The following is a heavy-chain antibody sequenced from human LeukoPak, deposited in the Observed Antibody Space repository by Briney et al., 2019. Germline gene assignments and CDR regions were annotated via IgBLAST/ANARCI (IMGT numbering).Heavy chain of an antibody. CDR2: ISGSGGST. CDR3: AKDLASGYYDSSGYSSAFDI. V-gene: IGHV3-23*01. CDR1: GFTFSSYA. D-gene: IGHD3-22*01. J-gene: IGHJ3*02. Sequence: TGGSLRLSCAASGFTFSSYAMSWVRQAPGKGLEWVPAISGSGGSTYYADSVKGRFTISRDNSKNTLYLQMNSLRAEDTAVYYCAKDLASGYYDSSGYSSAFDIWGQGTMVTVSS.